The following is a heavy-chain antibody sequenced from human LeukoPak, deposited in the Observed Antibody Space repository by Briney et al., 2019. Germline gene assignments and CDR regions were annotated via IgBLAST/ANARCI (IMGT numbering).Heavy chain of an antibody. J-gene: IGHJ4*02. CDR2: IGYDESNK. D-gene: IGHD5-24*01. Sequence: PGGSLRLSCAASGFTFTSYGIHWVRQAPGKGLEWVAFIGYDESNKYYADSVKGRFTISRDNSKNTLYLQMNSLRAEDTAVYYCAKGWGWLQSHESFDYWGQGTLVTVSS. V-gene: IGHV3-30*02. CDR1: GFTFTSYG. CDR3: AKGWGWLQSHESFDY.